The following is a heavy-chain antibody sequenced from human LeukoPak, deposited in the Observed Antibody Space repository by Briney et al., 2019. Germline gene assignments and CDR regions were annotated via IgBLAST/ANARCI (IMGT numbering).Heavy chain of an antibody. CDR2: ISGSGGNT. Sequence: GGSLRLSCAASGFTFSSYAMSWVRQAPGKGLEWVSAISGSGGNTYYADSVKGRFTISRDNSKNTLYLQMDSLRAEDTAVYYCAKEATWAVEAPYFQHWGQGTLVTVSS. V-gene: IGHV3-23*01. CDR1: GFTFSSYA. CDR3: AKEATWAVEAPYFQH. D-gene: IGHD6-19*01. J-gene: IGHJ1*01.